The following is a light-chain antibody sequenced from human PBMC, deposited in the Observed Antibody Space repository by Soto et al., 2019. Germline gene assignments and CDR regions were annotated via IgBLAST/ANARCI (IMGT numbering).Light chain of an antibody. CDR1: SSDIGAYNY. Sequence: QSVLSHPASVSGSPGHSITISCTGTSSDIGAYNYVSWYQQHPGKAPKLLIYEVTNRPSGVSDRFSGSKSGNTASLTISGLQAEDEANYYCNSYTTLSNRVFGTGTKVTXL. J-gene: IGLJ1*01. CDR2: EVT. V-gene: IGLV2-14*01. CDR3: NSYTTLSNRV.